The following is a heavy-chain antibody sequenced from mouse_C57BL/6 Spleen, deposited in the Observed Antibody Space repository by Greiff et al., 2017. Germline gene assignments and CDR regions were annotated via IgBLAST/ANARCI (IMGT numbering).Heavy chain of an antibody. D-gene: IGHD1-1*01. Sequence: EVKLMESGPELVKPGASVKISCKASGYSFTGYYMNWVKQSPEKSLEWIGEINPSTGGTTYNQKFKAKATLTGDKSSSTAYMQLKSLTSEDSAVYYCAIYYYGSRDYFDYWGQGTTLTVSS. J-gene: IGHJ2*01. CDR1: GYSFTGYY. CDR3: AIYYYGSRDYFDY. CDR2: INPSTGGT. V-gene: IGHV1-42*01.